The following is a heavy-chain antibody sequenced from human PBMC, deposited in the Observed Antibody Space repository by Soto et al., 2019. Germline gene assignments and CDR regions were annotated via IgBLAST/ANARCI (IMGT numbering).Heavy chain of an antibody. V-gene: IGHV4-30-4*01. J-gene: IGHJ6*02. CDR3: ARAVEMVRGVNPYGYGMDV. Sequence: QVQLQESGPGLVKPSQTLSLTCTVSGGSISSGDYYWSWIRQPPGKGLEWIGYIYYSGSTYYNPSLKSRVTISVDTSKNQFSLKLSSVTAADTAVYYCARAVEMVRGVNPYGYGMDVWGQGTTVTVSS. CDR1: GGSISSGDYY. CDR2: IYYSGST. D-gene: IGHD3-10*01.